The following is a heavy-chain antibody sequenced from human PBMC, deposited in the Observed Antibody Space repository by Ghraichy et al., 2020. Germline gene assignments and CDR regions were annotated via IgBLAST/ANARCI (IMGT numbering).Heavy chain of an antibody. CDR3: ASYEGLPNGINI. J-gene: IGHJ6*02. V-gene: IGHV3-53*01. CDR1: GFIVSRNY. CDR2: IYSDGTT. D-gene: IGHD3-16*01. Sequence: GESLNISCAASGFIVSRNYMSWVRQAPGKGLECVSVIYSDGTTNYAESVKGRFTISRDNSRNTLYLQMNTLRVDDTAVYYCASYEGLPNGINIWGQGTTVTVSS.